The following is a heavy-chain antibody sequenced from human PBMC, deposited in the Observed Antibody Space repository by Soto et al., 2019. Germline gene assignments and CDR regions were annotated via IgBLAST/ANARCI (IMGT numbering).Heavy chain of an antibody. CDR1: GGTFSSYA. CDR2: IIPILGTA. Sequence: SVKVSCKASGGTFSSYAISWVRQAPGQGLEWMGGIIPILGTANYAQKFQGRVTITADESTSTAYMELSSLRSEDTAVYYCARVSSSWYKDYFDYWGQGTLVTVSS. V-gene: IGHV1-69*13. J-gene: IGHJ4*02. CDR3: ARVSSSWYKDYFDY. D-gene: IGHD6-13*01.